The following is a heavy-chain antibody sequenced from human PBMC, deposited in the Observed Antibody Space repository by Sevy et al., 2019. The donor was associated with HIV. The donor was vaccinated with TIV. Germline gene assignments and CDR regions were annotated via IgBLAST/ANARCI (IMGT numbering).Heavy chain of an antibody. CDR2: ISGSGGSK. CDR1: GFTFSSYA. D-gene: IGHD5-12*01. Sequence: PGGSLRLSCAASGFTFSSYAMSWVRQAPGKGLEWVSAISGSGGSKYYADSVKGRFTISRDNSKNTLYLQMNSLRAEDTAVYYCAKVEGRWLQLRLAFDIWGQGTMVTVSS. J-gene: IGHJ3*02. V-gene: IGHV3-23*01. CDR3: AKVEGRWLQLRLAFDI.